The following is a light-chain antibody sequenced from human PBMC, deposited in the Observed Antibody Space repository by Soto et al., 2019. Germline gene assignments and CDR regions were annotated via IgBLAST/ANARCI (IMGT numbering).Light chain of an antibody. Sequence: EIVLTQSPGTLSLSPGERATLSCRASQSVSSSYLAWYQQKPGQAPRLLIYGASSRDTGIPDRFSGSGSGPDFTLTISRLEPEDFAVYYCQQYGRSPPYTFGQGTQREIK. J-gene: IGKJ2*01. CDR3: QQYGRSPPYT. V-gene: IGKV3-20*01. CDR1: QSVSSSY. CDR2: GAS.